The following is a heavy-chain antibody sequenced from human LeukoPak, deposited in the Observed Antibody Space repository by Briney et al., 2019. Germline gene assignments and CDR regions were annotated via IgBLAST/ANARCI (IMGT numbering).Heavy chain of an antibody. Sequence: GGSLRHSCAASGFTFSSYGMNWVRQAPGKGLEWVSYISSSGSSRYHADSVKGRFTISRDNAKNSLYLQMNSLRAEDTAVYYCARDKYSGSPPSDYWGQGTLVTVSS. CDR2: ISSSGSSR. D-gene: IGHD6-13*01. J-gene: IGHJ4*02. CDR1: GFTFSSYG. V-gene: IGHV3-48*03. CDR3: ARDKYSGSPPSDY.